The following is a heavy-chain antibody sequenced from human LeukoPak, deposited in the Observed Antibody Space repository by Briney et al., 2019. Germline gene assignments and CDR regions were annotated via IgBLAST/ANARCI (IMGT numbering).Heavy chain of an antibody. J-gene: IGHJ4*02. CDR3: ARAGCSSTSCYSYFDY. V-gene: IGHV3-21*01. D-gene: IGHD2-2*01. CDR1: GFTFSSYS. Sequence: GGSLRLSCAASGFTFSSYSMNWVRQAPGKGLEWVSSISSSSSYIYYADSVKGRFTISRDNAKNSLYLQMNSLRAEDTAVYYCARAGCSSTSCYSYFDYWGQGTLVTVSS. CDR2: ISSSSSYI.